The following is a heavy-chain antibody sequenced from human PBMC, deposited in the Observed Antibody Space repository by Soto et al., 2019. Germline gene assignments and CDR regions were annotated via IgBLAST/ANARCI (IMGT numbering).Heavy chain of an antibody. CDR1: GDSISSGNKY. CDR3: ARVPSPFDYYYAMDV. CDR2: IFSSGTT. D-gene: IGHD3-16*01. Sequence: QVQLRESGPGLVMPSQTLSLTCTVSGDSISSGNKYWSWIRQAPGKGLEWIGYIFSSGTTYYNPSLNVRLTMSLDTSQNQFSLRLASVTDADSAVYYCARVPSPFDYYYAMDVCGQGTTVTVSS. V-gene: IGHV4-30-4*01. J-gene: IGHJ6*02.